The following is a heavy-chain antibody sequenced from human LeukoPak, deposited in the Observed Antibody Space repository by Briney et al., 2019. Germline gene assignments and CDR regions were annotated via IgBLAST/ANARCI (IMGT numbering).Heavy chain of an antibody. CDR3: ARPESLLWFGELSGVLDY. V-gene: IGHV1-46*01. J-gene: IGHJ4*02. Sequence: ASVKVSCKASGYTFTSYYMHWVRQAPGEGLEWMGIINPSGGSTSYAQKFQGRVTMTRDTSTSTVYMELSSLRSEDTAVYYCARPESLLWFGELSGVLDYWGQGTLVTVSS. CDR2: INPSGGST. D-gene: IGHD3-10*01. CDR1: GYTFTSYY.